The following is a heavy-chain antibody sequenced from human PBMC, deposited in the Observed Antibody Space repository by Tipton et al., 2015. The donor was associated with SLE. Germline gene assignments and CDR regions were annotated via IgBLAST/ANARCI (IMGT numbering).Heavy chain of an antibody. CDR3: ATARRYYDSSGFDAFDI. V-gene: IGHV1-18*04. D-gene: IGHD3-22*01. CDR2: ISAYNGNT. Sequence: QLVQSGAEVKKPGASVKVSCKASGYTFTSYGISWVRQAPGQGLEWMGWISAYNGNTNYAQKLQGRVTMTTDTSTSTAYMELRSLRSDDTAVYYCATARRYYDSSGFDAFDIWGQGTTVTVSS. J-gene: IGHJ3*02. CDR1: GYTFTSYG.